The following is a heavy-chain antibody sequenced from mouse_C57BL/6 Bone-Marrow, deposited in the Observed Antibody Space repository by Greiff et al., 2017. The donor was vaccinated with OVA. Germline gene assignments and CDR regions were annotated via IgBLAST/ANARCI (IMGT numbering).Heavy chain of an antibody. CDR1: GYTFTSYW. J-gene: IGHJ3*01. CDR3: ARSYYYVSSTGFAY. CDR2: SYPGSGST. D-gene: IGHD1-1*01. Sequence: QVQLQQPGAELVKPGASVKMSCKASGYTFTSYWITWVKQRPGQGLEWIGDSYPGSGSTNYNEKFKSKATLTVDTSSSTAYMQLSSLTSEDSAVYYCARSYYYVSSTGFAYWGQGTLVTVSA. V-gene: IGHV1-55*01.